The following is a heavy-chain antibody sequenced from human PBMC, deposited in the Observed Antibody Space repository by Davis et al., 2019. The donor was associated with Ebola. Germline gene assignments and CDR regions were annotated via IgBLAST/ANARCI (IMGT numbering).Heavy chain of an antibody. Sequence: GESLKISCAASGFTFSNAWMNWVRQTPGKGLEWVGRIESKTDGGTTDYAAPVKGRFTISRDDPKNTLYLQMNSLKTEDTAVYYCTTGPAAGGNYYGMDVWGQGTTVIVSS. J-gene: IGHJ6*02. CDR1: GFTFSNAW. V-gene: IGHV3-15*07. CDR3: TTGPAAGGNYYGMDV. D-gene: IGHD3-16*01. CDR2: IESKTDGGTT.